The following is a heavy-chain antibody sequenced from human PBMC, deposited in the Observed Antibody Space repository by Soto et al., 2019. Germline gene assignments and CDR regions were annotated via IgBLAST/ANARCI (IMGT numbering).Heavy chain of an antibody. D-gene: IGHD2-21*02. J-gene: IGHJ2*01. CDR3: ARDHCGDGFDWYLDL. CDR1: GFTFSSFA. V-gene: IGHV3-30*14. CDR2: ISYEGTTK. Sequence: QAQLVESGGGVVQPGRSLTLSCAASGFTFSSFAIHWVRQAPGKGLELVAAISYEGTTKFYADSVKGRSTISRDNSKNPLYHKRNSLRGEDTVGYGGARDHCGDGFDWYLDLWGHGTLVTVSS.